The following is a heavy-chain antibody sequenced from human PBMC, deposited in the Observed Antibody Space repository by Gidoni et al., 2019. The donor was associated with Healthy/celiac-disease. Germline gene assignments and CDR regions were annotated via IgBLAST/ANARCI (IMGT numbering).Heavy chain of an antibody. CDR1: GFTFSSYG. CDR2: RWYDGSNK. V-gene: IGHV3-33*01. D-gene: IGHD5-12*01. CDR3: AREGGYVTIDY. J-gene: IGHJ4*02. Sequence: QVQLVESGGGVVQPGRSLRLSCAASGFTFSSYGMHWVRQAPGKGLEWVAVRWYDGSNKYYADSVKGRFTISRDNSKNTLYLQMNSLRAEDTAVYYCAREGGYVTIDYWGQGTLVTVSS.